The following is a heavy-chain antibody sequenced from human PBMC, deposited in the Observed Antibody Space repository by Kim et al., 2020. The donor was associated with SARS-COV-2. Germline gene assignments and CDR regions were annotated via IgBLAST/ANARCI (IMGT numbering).Heavy chain of an antibody. J-gene: IGHJ4*01. D-gene: IGHD6-19*01. Sequence: GGSLRLSCTASGFTFSNSAMTWVRQAPGKGLEWVSVINSGDGANTYYADSVKGRFTISRDNSMNTLYLQMSSLRAEDTAVFYCAKGVGSYLSSPLDHWG. CDR3: AKGVGSYLSSPLDH. V-gene: IGHV3-23*01. CDR2: INSGDGANT. CDR1: GFTFSNSA.